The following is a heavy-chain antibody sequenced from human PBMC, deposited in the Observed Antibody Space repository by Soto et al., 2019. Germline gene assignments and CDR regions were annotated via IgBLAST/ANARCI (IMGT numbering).Heavy chain of an antibody. Sequence: QVQLVESGGGVVQPGRSRRLSCAASGFTFSSYGMHWVRQAPGKGLEWVAVISYDGSNKYYADSVKGRFTISRDNSKNTLYLQMNSLRAEDTAVYYCAKDLLGYCSSTSCYSVDYYYYGMDVWGQGTTVTVSS. CDR3: AKDLLGYCSSTSCYSVDYYYYGMDV. CDR2: ISYDGSNK. CDR1: GFTFSSYG. J-gene: IGHJ6*02. D-gene: IGHD2-2*01. V-gene: IGHV3-30*18.